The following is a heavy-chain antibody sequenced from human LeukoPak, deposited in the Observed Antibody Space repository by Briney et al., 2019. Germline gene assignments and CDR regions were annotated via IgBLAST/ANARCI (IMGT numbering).Heavy chain of an antibody. Sequence: SETLSLTCTVSGGSISSSSYYWGWIRQPPGKGLEWIGSIYHSGSTYYNPSLKSRVTISVDTSKNQSSLKLSSVTAADTAVYYCARVHYDFWSGYYLYYFDYWGQGTLVTVSS. CDR2: IYHSGST. D-gene: IGHD3-3*01. CDR1: GGSISSSSYY. V-gene: IGHV4-39*07. CDR3: ARVHYDFWSGYYLYYFDY. J-gene: IGHJ4*02.